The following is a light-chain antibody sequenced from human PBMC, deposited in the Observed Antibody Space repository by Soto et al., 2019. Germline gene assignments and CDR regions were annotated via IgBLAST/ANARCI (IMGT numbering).Light chain of an antibody. CDR2: GGS. CDR3: QQYNSWPPIT. J-gene: IGKJ5*01. CDR1: QIVSNN. V-gene: IGKV3-15*01. Sequence: EIVLTQSPGTLSLSPGERATLSCRASQIVSNNYLAWYQQKPGQAPRLLIYGGSIRATDVPARFSGSGSGTEFSLTISSLQSEDFAVFYCQQYNSWPPITFGQGTRLEIK.